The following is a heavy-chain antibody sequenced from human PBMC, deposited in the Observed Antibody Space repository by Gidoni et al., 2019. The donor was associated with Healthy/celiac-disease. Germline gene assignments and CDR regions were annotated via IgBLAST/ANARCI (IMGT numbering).Heavy chain of an antibody. J-gene: IGHJ4*02. Sequence: EVQLLESGGGLVQPGGSLRLSWAASGLTFSSYSMSWVRQDPGKGLEWVSAISGSGCSTYYADSVKGRFTISIDNSKNTLYLQMNSLRAEDTAVYYCAKDLDYYGSKHDYWGQGTLVTVSS. V-gene: IGHV3-23*01. CDR1: GLTFSSYS. D-gene: IGHD3-10*01. CDR3: AKDLDYYGSKHDY. CDR2: ISGSGCST.